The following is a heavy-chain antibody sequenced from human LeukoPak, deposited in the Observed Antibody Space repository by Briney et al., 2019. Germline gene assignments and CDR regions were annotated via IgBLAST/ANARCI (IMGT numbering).Heavy chain of an antibody. V-gene: IGHV4-4*07. CDR1: GGSISSYY. CDR3: ARGSWGPSGSYYGDDFDY. CDR2: IYTSGST. D-gene: IGHD1-26*01. J-gene: IGHJ4*02. Sequence: SETLSLTCTVSGGSISSYYWSWIRQPAGKGLEWIGRIYTSGSTNYNPSLKSRVTMSVDTSKNQFSLKLCSVTAADTAVYYCARGSWGPSGSYYGDDFDYWGQGTLVTVSS.